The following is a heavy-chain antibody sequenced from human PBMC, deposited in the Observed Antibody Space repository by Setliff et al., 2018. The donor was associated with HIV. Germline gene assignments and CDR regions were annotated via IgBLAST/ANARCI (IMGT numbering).Heavy chain of an antibody. CDR3: ARDCRVGWVFTYGMDV. D-gene: IGHD6-13*01. V-gene: IGHV3-48*03. Sequence: GGSLRLSCAASGFTFSSYEMNWVRQAPGKGLEWVSYISSSGSTIYYADSVKGRFTISRDNAKNSLYLQMNSLRAEDTAVYYCARDCRVGWVFTYGMDVWGQGTLVTVSS. CDR1: GFTFSSYE. CDR2: ISSSGSTI. J-gene: IGHJ6*02.